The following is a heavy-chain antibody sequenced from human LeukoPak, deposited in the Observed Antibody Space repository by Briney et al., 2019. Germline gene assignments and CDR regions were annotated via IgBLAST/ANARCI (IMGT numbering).Heavy chain of an antibody. Sequence: PGGSLSLSCAASGFTFSNAWMSWVRQAPGKGLEWVSAISVNGDTTSYADSVKGRFAISRDDSKNTLYLQMNSVRAEGTAVYFCAKDRGYWGQGTLVTVSS. CDR1: GFTFSNAW. CDR3: AKDRGY. CDR2: ISVNGDTT. J-gene: IGHJ4*02. V-gene: IGHV3-23*01.